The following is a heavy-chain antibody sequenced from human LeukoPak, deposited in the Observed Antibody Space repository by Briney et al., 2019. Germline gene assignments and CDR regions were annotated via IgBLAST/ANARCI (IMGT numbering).Heavy chain of an antibody. CDR1: GFTFSSYE. J-gene: IGHJ4*02. Sequence: GGSLGLSYAASGFTFSSYEMNWVRQAPGKGLEGVSYISSSGSTIYYADSVKGRFTISRDNAKNSLYLQMNGLRAEDTAVYYCARDGSYYDSSGYQIHFDYWGQGTLVTVSS. D-gene: IGHD3-22*01. CDR2: ISSSGSTI. CDR3: ARDGSYYDSSGYQIHFDY. V-gene: IGHV3-48*03.